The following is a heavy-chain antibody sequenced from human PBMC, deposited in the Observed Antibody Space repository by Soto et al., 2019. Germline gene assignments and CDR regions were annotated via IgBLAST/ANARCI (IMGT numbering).Heavy chain of an antibody. J-gene: IGHJ5*02. CDR1: GGSISSYY. Sequence: PSETLSLTCTVSGGSISSYYWSWIRQPPGKGLEWIGYIYYSGSTNYNPSLKSRVTISVDTSKNQFSLKLSSVTAADTAVYYCARGYHYGSGSYYNPWGQGTLVTVSS. D-gene: IGHD3-10*01. CDR3: ARGYHYGSGSYYNP. V-gene: IGHV4-59*01. CDR2: IYYSGST.